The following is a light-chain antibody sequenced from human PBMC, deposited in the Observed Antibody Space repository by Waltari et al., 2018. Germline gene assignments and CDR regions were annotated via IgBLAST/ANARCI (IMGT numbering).Light chain of an antibody. V-gene: IGLV3-1*01. Sequence: SYDLTQPPSVSVSPGQTANITCPGATLGDRYACWYQQKPGQSPVLVIYQHNQRPSGIPERFSGSNSANTATLTISGTQAMDEADYYCQAWDRSTVVFGGGTKLTVL. J-gene: IGLJ2*01. CDR1: TLGDRY. CDR2: QHN. CDR3: QAWDRSTVV.